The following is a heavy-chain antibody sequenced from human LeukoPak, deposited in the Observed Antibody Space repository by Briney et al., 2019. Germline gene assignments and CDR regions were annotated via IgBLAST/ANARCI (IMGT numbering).Heavy chain of an antibody. CDR1: GGSISSYY. CDR2: IYYSGST. V-gene: IGHV4-59*01. CDR3: ARGIMVRGSWVQLDY. D-gene: IGHD3-10*01. J-gene: IGHJ4*02. Sequence: PSETLSLTCTVSGGSISSYYWSWIRQPPGKGLEWIGYIYYSGSTNCNPSLKSRVTISVDTSKNQFSLKLSSVTAADTAVYYCARGIMVRGSWVQLDYWGQGTLVTVSS.